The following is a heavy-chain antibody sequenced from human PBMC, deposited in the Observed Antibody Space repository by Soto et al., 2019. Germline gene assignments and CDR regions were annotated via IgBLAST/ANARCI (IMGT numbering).Heavy chain of an antibody. CDR3: GRDRVVTILGRGGGEGLDI. CDR1: GGAFSSYG. CDR2: ILPMSETT. Sequence: QVQLVQSGAEVKKPGSSVKISCKSSGGAFSSYGLGWVRQAPGQGLEWMGGILPMSETTKYAQKFQGRVTIHADQPTTPAYWELGSLKSDDTAVYYWGRDRVVTILGRGGGEGLDIWGQGTMVTVSS. V-gene: IGHV1-69*01. J-gene: IGHJ3*02. D-gene: IGHD3-3*01.